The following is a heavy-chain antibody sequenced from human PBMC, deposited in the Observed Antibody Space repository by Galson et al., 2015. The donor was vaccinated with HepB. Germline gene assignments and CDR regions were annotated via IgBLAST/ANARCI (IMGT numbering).Heavy chain of an antibody. J-gene: IGHJ6*03. CDR3: ASLYSTHYYYYMDV. V-gene: IGHV3-30*03. Sequence: SLRLSCAASGFTFSSYGMHWVRQAPGKGLEWVAVISYDGSNKYYADSVKGRFTISRDNSKNTLYLQMNSLRAEDTAVYYCASLYSTHYYYYMDVWGKGTTVTVSS. CDR1: GFTFSSYG. D-gene: IGHD6-13*01. CDR2: ISYDGSNK.